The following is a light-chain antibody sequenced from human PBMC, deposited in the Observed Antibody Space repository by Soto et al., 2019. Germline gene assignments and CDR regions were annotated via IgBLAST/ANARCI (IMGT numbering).Light chain of an antibody. J-gene: IGKJ1*01. Sequence: DMPMTQSPSSLSASVGDRVTITCRASQNIRSNLNWYQQNPAKAPQLLIYATSSLQTGAPSRFSASGSGTDFSLVISDQQPEDSATYYCQQGYSARWTSGRGTKVEI. V-gene: IGKV1-39*01. CDR3: QQGYSARWT. CDR2: ATS. CDR1: QNIRSN.